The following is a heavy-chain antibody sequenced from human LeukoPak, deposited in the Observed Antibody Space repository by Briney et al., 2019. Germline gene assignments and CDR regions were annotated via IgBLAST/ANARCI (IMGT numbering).Heavy chain of an antibody. V-gene: IGHV3-7*03. D-gene: IGHD2-15*01. CDR2: TNPDETAK. CDR3: AKDWRGGGCYSD. CDR1: GFTFSSFW. J-gene: IGHJ1*01. Sequence: GGSLRLSCTASGFTFSSFWMSWVRQAPGKGLEWVANTNPDETAKSYVDSVKGRFTISRDNAKNSLYLQMNSLRADDTAMYYYAKDWRGGGCYSDWGQGTLVTVSS.